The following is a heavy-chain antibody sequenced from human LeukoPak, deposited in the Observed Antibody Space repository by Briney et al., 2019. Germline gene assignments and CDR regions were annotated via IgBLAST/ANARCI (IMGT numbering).Heavy chain of an antibody. Sequence: SETLSLTCAVYGGSFSGYYWSWIRQPPGKGLEWIGEINHSGSTNYNPSLKSRVTISVDTSKIQFSLKLSSVTAADTAVYYCAREGMTLDYWGQGTLVTVSS. V-gene: IGHV4-34*01. J-gene: IGHJ4*02. CDR2: INHSGST. CDR3: AREGMTLDY. CDR1: GGSFSGYY.